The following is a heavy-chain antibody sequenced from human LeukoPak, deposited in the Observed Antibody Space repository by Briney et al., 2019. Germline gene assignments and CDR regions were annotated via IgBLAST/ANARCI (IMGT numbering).Heavy chain of an antibody. CDR1: GYSFSSYW. V-gene: IGHV3-74*01. J-gene: IGHJ6*02. Sequence: GGSLRLSCGAPGYSFSSYWMHWVRQVPGKGLVWVSRINGAGTTTTYADSVKGRFTISRDNAKNTLSLEMDSLRVEDTAVYYCIRGVSGYYSYYAMDVWGQGTTVIVSS. CDR2: INGAGTTT. D-gene: IGHD1-26*01. CDR3: IRGVSGYYSYYAMDV.